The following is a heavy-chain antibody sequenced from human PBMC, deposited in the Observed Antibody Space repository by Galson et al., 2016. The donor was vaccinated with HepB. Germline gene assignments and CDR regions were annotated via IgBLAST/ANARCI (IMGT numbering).Heavy chain of an antibody. CDR2: MYHSGST. CDR1: GGSISDDIW. V-gene: IGHV4-4*02. Sequence: ETLSLTCAVSGGSISDDIWWTWLRQPPGKGLEWIGEMYHSGSTNYSPSLKSRVTISLDTSKNQVSLKLNSVTAADTAVYYCVRDGPGDVYAFDIWGQGTMVTVSS. J-gene: IGHJ3*02. D-gene: IGHD1-14*01. CDR3: VRDGPGDVYAFDI.